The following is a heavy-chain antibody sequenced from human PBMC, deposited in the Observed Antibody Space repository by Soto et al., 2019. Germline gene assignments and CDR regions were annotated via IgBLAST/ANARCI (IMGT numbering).Heavy chain of an antibody. CDR1: GFTFSSYG. CDR3: AREGDGYKDY. D-gene: IGHD5-12*01. Sequence: QVQLVESGGGVVQPGRSLRLSCAASGFTFSSYGMHWVRQAPGKGLEWVAVIWNDGSNKYYADSVKGRFTISRDNSKNTLYLQMNSLRAEDTAVYYCAREGDGYKDYWGQGTLVTVSS. CDR2: IWNDGSNK. J-gene: IGHJ4*02. V-gene: IGHV3-33*01.